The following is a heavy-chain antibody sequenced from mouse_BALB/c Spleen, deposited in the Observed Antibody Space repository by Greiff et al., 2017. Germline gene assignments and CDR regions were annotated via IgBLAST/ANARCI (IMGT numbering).Heavy chain of an antibody. CDR3: AGERFYDEGRFAY. D-gene: IGHD2-12*01. J-gene: IGHJ3*01. CDR2: IWGDGST. CDR1: GFSLTGYG. V-gene: IGHV2-6-7*01. Sequence: VLLLESGPGLVAPSQTLSITCTVSGFSLTGYGVNWVRQTPGKGLEWLGMIWGDGSTDYNSALNSRLSISKDNSKSQVFLKMNSLQTDDTARYYCAGERFYDEGRFAYWGQGTLVTVSA.